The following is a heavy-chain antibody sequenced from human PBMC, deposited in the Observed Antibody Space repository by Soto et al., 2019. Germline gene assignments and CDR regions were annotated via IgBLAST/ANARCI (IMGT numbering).Heavy chain of an antibody. Sequence: EVQLLESGGDLVQSGGSLRLSCVASGFPFENYAMSWVRQAPGKGLEWVADVGGSGRATHYEDSVRGRFTISRDDTRNSHYRQMNSLRVEDTAIYFCAKDQVPFNGRFAPFDCWGQGTLVAGSS. D-gene: IGHD3-16*01. J-gene: IGHJ4*02. CDR3: AKDQVPFNGRFAPFDC. CDR2: VGGSGRAT. V-gene: IGHV3-23*01. CDR1: GFPFENYA.